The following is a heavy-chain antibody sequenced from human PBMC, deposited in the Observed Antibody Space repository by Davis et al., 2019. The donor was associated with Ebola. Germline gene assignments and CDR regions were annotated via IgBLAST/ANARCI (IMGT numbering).Heavy chain of an antibody. CDR1: GFTFSSYS. Sequence: GESLKISCAASGFTFSSYSMNWVRQAPGKGLEWVSYISSSSSTIYYADSVKGRFTISRDNAKNSLYLQMNSLRDEDTAVYYCARVGGLQFFSPSVAVYYYYMDVWGKGTTVTVSS. CDR3: ARVGGLQFFSPSVAVYYYYMDV. V-gene: IGHV3-48*02. CDR2: ISSSSSTI. D-gene: IGHD4-11*01. J-gene: IGHJ6*03.